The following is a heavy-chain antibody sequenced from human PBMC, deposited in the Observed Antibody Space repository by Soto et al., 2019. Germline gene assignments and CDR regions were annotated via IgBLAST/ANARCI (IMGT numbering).Heavy chain of an antibody. CDR2: VSGSGSST. Sequence: EEQLLLSGGGSVQPGGSLRLSCVASGFTFSTYAMSWVRQAPGKGLQWVASVSGSGSSTYDAEFVKGRFTVSRDNSKNTLYLQMNNLRAEDTALYFCANDPTDERLVITPLEPWGQGALVTVSS. D-gene: IGHD3-9*01. V-gene: IGHV3-23*01. J-gene: IGHJ4*01. CDR1: GFTFSTYA. CDR3: ANDPTDERLVITPLEP.